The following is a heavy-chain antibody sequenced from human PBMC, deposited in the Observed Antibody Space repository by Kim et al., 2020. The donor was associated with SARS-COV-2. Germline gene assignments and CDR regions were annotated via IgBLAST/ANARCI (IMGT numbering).Heavy chain of an antibody. CDR3: APVMTIYCQH. Sequence: GGTTYDQKFQGRVTMTEDTSTGTAYMELSSLRSEDTAVYYCAPVMTIYCQHWGQGTLVTVSS. J-gene: IGHJ1*01. V-gene: IGHV1-24*01. CDR2: GGT. D-gene: IGHD2-8*01.